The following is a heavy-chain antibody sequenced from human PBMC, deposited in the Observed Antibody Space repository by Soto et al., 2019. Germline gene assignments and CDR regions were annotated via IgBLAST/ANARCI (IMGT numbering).Heavy chain of an antibody. J-gene: IGHJ4*02. Sequence: SETLSLTCTVSGGSISSGGYYWSWIRQHPGKGLEWIGYIYYSGSYYYNPSLKSRVTISVDTSKNQFSLKLSSVTAADTAVYYCAREVGSGSFDYWGQGTLVTVSS. V-gene: IGHV4-31*03. CDR3: AREVGSGSFDY. CDR1: GGSISSGGYY. CDR2: IYYSGSY. D-gene: IGHD1-26*01.